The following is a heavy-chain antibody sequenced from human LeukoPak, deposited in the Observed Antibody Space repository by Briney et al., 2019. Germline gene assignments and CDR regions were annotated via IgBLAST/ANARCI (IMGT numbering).Heavy chain of an antibody. D-gene: IGHD3-22*01. CDR1: GGSISSGGYY. CDR3: ARDSSMIVVVITEDAFDI. V-gene: IGHV4-30-2*01. Sequence: SETLSLTCTVSGGSISSGGYYWSWIRQPPGKGLEWIGYIYYSGSTYYNPSLKSRVTISVDTSKNQFSLKLSSVTAADTAVYYCARDSSMIVVVITEDAFDIWGQGTMVTVSS. J-gene: IGHJ3*02. CDR2: IYYSGST.